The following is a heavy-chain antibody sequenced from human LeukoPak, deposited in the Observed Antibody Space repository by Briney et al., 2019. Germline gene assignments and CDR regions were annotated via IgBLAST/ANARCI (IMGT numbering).Heavy chain of an antibody. CDR2: IYYSGST. CDR1: GGSISSYY. V-gene: IGHV4-59*01. J-gene: IGHJ2*01. CDR3: ARDSMTFFDL. D-gene: IGHD2-21*02. Sequence: SETLSLTCTVSGGSISSYYWSWIRQPPGKGLEWIGYIYYSGSTNYNPSLKSRVTISVDTSKNQFSLKLSSVAAADTAVYYCARDSMTFFDLWGRGTLVTVSS.